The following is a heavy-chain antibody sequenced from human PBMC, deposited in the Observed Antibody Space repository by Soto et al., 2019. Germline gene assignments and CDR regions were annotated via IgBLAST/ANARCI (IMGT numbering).Heavy chain of an antibody. CDR2: ISGSGGST. CDR3: AKVRPPGCSGGSCYFSAFDI. J-gene: IGHJ3*02. Sequence: EVQLLESGGGLVQPGGSLRLSCAASGFTFSSYAMSWVRQAPGKGLEWVSAISGSGGSTYYADSVKGRFTISRDNSKNTLYLQMPSLRAEDTAVYYCAKVRPPGCSGGSCYFSAFDIWGQGTMVTVSS. CDR1: GFTFSSYA. V-gene: IGHV3-23*01. D-gene: IGHD2-15*01.